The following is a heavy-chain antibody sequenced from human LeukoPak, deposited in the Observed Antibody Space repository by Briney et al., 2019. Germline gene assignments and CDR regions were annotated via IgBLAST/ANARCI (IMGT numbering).Heavy chain of an antibody. Sequence: ASVKVSCKSSGYTFTSYDINWVRQATGQGLEWMGWMNPSSGNTGYAQKFQGRVTMTRNTSISTAYMELSSLRSEDTAVYYCARVSSSWSGYYFDYWGQGTLVTVSS. CDR3: ARVSSSWSGYYFDY. J-gene: IGHJ4*02. V-gene: IGHV1-8*01. CDR2: MNPSSGNT. CDR1: GYTFTSYD. D-gene: IGHD6-13*01.